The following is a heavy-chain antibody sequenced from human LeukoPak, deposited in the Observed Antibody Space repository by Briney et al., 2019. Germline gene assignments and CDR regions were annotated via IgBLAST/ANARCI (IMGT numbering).Heavy chain of an antibody. Sequence: PGGSLRLSCAASGFTFSSYSMNWVRQAPGKGLEWVSVIYSGGSTYYADSVKGRFTISRDNSKNTLYLQMNSLRAEDTAVYYCARARSDDYGQYYFDYWGQGTLVTVSS. CDR1: GFTFSSYS. CDR3: ARARSDDYGQYYFDY. CDR2: IYSGGST. D-gene: IGHD4-17*01. V-gene: IGHV3-66*01. J-gene: IGHJ4*02.